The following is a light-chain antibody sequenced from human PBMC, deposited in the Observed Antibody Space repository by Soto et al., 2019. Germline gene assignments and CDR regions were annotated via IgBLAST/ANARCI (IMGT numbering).Light chain of an antibody. CDR2: EVC. Sequence: DVVMTQTPLSLSVAPGQPASISCKSSQSLLHITGETFLFWYLQKPGQSPQLLIYEVCTRVTGVPDRFSGSRSGTDFTLEISRVETDDVGIYYCMQSTQLPPTFGQGHDWRL. V-gene: IGKV2D-29*02. CDR1: QSLLHITGETF. CDR3: MQSTQLPPT. J-gene: IGKJ5*01.